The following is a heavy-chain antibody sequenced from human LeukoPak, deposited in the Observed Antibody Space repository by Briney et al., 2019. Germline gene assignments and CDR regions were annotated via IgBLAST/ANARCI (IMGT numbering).Heavy chain of an antibody. D-gene: IGHD2-2*01. CDR3: ARGLGYCTSTTCLLPFDY. CDR2: IYSGGST. V-gene: IGHV3-53*01. J-gene: IGHJ4*02. CDR1: EFTVSTYY. Sequence: GGSLRLSCAASEFTVSTYYMTWVRQAPGKGLECVSVIYSGGSTYYADSVKGRFTVSRDNSKNTLYLQMNSLRAEDTAMYYCARGLGYCTSTTCLLPFDYWGQGTLVTVSS.